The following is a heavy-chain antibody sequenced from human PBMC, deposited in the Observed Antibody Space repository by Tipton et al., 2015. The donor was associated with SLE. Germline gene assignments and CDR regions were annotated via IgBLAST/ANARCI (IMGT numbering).Heavy chain of an antibody. J-gene: IGHJ4*02. CDR3: AYLTGGGPIDY. CDR2: IYYSGST. D-gene: IGHD1-14*01. V-gene: IGHV4-59*11. CDR1: GGSISSHY. Sequence: TLSLTCTVSGGSISSHYWSWIRQPPGKGLEWIGYIYYSGSTNYNPSLKSRVTISVDTSKNQFSLKLSSVSAADTAVYFCAYLTGGGPIDYWGQGTLVTVSS.